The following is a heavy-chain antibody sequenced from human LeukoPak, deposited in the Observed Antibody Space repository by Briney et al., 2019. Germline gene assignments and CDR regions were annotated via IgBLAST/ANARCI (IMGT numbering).Heavy chain of an antibody. D-gene: IGHD2-2*02. J-gene: IGHJ6*04. Sequence: GSLRLSCTASGFSFGDFAMGWVRQPPGKGLEWIGEINHSGSTNYNPSLKSRVTISVDTSKNQFSLKLSSVTAADTAVYYCAREDIVVVPAAIHSGGMDVWGKGTTVTVSS. CDR3: AREDIVVVPAAIHSGGMDV. V-gene: IGHV4-34*01. CDR1: GFSFGDFA. CDR2: INHSGST.